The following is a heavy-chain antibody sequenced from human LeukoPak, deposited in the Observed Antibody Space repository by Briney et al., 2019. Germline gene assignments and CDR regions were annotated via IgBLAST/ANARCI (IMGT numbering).Heavy chain of an antibody. J-gene: IGHJ4*02. V-gene: IGHV3-30*18. Sequence: PGRSLRPSCAASGFTFSDYGMHWVRQAPGKGLEWVALISYDGGNKFYADSVRDRSTISRDNSKNTLFLQMNSLRIEDTAVYYCAKVFEVRGARRPKDYWGQGTLVIVSS. CDR3: AKVFEVRGARRPKDY. CDR2: ISYDGGNK. CDR1: GFTFSDYG. D-gene: IGHD3-10*01.